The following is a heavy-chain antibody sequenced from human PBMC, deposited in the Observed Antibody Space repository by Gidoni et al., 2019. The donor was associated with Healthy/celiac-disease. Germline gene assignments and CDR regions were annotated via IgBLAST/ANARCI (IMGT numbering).Heavy chain of an antibody. CDR3: ARDFDYGDYWRRRATHLDY. J-gene: IGHJ4*02. D-gene: IGHD4-17*01. CDR2: ISSSSSYI. Sequence: EVQLVESGGGLVKPGGSLRLPCAASGFTFSSYSMHWVRQAPGKGLEWVSSISSSSSYIYYADSVKGRFTISRDNAKNSLYLQMNSLRAEDTAVYYCARDFDYGDYWRRRATHLDYWGQGTLVTVSS. V-gene: IGHV3-21*01. CDR1: GFTFSSYS.